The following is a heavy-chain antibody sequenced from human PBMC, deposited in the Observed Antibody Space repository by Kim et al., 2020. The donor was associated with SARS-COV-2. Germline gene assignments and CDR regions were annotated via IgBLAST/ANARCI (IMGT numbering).Heavy chain of an antibody. D-gene: IGHD2-2*01. Sequence: GGSLRLSCAASGFTFSNAWMSWVRQAPGKGLEWVGRIKSKTDGGTTDYAAPVKGRFTISRDDSKNTLYLQMNSLKTEDTAVYYCTTEEDCSSTSCYSLDPWGQGTLVTVSS. V-gene: IGHV3-15*01. CDR3: TTEEDCSSTSCYSLDP. CDR2: IKSKTDGGTT. CDR1: GFTFSNAW. J-gene: IGHJ5*02.